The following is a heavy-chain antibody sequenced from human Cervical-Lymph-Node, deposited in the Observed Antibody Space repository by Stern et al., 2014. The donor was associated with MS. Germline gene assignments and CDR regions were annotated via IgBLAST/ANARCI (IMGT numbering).Heavy chain of an antibody. V-gene: IGHV1-69*06. J-gene: IGHJ3*02. CDR1: GGTFSNYA. CDR3: AREMDGFDI. Sequence: QVQLLESGAEVKKPWSSVKVSCTASGGTFSNYAINWVRQAPGQGLEWMGGVIPMFGTANYEQKFQGRVTITADKSTSTAYMELSSLISEDTAVYYCAREMDGFDIWGQGTKVTVSS. CDR2: VIPMFGTA.